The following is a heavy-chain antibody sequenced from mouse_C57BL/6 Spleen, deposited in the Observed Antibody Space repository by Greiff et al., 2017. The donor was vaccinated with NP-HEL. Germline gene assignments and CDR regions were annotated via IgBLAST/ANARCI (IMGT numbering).Heavy chain of an antibody. CDR3: ARYGGDSSGYYAAMDY. V-gene: IGHV7-3*01. D-gene: IGHD3-2*02. CDR1: GFTFTDYY. CDR2: IRNKANGYTT. J-gene: IGHJ4*01. Sequence: EVKLMESGGGLVQPGGSLSLSCAASGFTFTDYYMSWVRQPPGQALEWLGFIRNKANGYTTEYSASVKGRFTISRDNSQSILYLQMNARRAEDSATYYCARYGGDSSGYYAAMDYWGQGTSVTVSS.